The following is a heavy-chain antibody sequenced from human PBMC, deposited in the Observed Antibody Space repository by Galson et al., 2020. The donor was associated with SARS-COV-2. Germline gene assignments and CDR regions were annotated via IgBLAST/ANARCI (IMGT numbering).Heavy chain of an antibody. J-gene: IGHJ4*03. CDR3: ARDGSSDYDPFLHYFDY. CDR1: GFTFSSYG. V-gene: IGHV3-33*01. CDR2: IWYDGSNK. Sequence: GGSLRLSCAASGFTFSSYGMHWVRQAPGKGLEWVAVIWYDGSNKYYADSVKGRFTISRDNSKNTLYLQMNSLRAEDTAVYYCARDGSSDYDPFLHYFDYWGQGTMVTVSS. D-gene: IGHD6-6*01.